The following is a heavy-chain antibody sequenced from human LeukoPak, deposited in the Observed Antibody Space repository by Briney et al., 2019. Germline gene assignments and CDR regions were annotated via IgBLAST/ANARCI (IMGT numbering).Heavy chain of an antibody. Sequence: GGSLRLSCAASGFTFSDYYMSWIRQAPGKGLEWVSYISSSGSTIYYADSVKGRFTISRDNAKNSLYLQMNSLRAEDTAVYYCARFHTYYDFWSEGWGQGTLVTVSS. D-gene: IGHD3-3*01. CDR2: ISSSGSTI. CDR3: ARFHTYYDFWSEG. V-gene: IGHV3-11*04. CDR1: GFTFSDYY. J-gene: IGHJ4*02.